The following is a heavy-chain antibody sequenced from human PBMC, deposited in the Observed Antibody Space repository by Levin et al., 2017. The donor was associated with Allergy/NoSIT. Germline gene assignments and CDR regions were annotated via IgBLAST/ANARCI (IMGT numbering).Heavy chain of an antibody. D-gene: IGHD2-2*01. J-gene: IGHJ3*02. CDR2: IYYSGST. V-gene: IGHV4-61*01. Sequence: SETLSLTCTVSGGSVSSGSYYWSWIRQPPGKGLEWIGYIYYSGSTNYNPSLKSRVTISVDTSKNQFSLKLSSVTAADTAVYYCARGVPAAMMMRPDAFDIWGQGTMVTVSS. CDR1: GGSVSSGSYY. CDR3: ARGVPAAMMMRPDAFDI.